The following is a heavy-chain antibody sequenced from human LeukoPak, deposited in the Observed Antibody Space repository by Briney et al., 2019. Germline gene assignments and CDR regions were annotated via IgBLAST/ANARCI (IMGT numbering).Heavy chain of an antibody. V-gene: IGHV3-33*06. CDR1: QFHFPFSHYG. CDR3: AKDAQRGFDYSNALEY. Sequence: GKSLTLSCVASQFHFPFSHYGMHWVRQAPGRGLEWVAVIWSDGTNQYYADSVKGRFTISRDNSKNTVYLQMNSLRAEDTAVYFCAKDAQRGFDYSNALEYWGQGTLVTVSS. J-gene: IGHJ4*02. CDR2: IWSDGTNQ. D-gene: IGHD4-11*01.